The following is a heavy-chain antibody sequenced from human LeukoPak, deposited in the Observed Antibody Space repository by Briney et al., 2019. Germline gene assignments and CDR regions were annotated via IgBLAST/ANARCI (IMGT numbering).Heavy chain of an antibody. Sequence: PGGSLRLSCTASGFTFINYSMNWVRQAPGKGLEWVSSISTNSAFIYYADSVRGRFTISRDNTKNSLYLQMDSLTADDTAVYFCAKDPDCTSGICYTFFDYWGQGTLVTVSS. CDR1: GFTFINYS. CDR2: ISTNSAFI. V-gene: IGHV3-21*01. CDR3: AKDPDCTSGICYTFFDY. J-gene: IGHJ4*02. D-gene: IGHD2-8*01.